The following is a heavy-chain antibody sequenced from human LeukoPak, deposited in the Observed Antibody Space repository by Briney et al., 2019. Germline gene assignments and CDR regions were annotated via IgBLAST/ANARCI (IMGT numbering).Heavy chain of an antibody. Sequence: GASVKVSCKASGYTFTSYYMHWVRQAPGQGLEWMGIINPSGGSTSYAQKFQGRVTMTRDTSTSTVYMELSSLRSEDTAVYYCARSILVVPVASHLNYGVDVWGQGTTVTVSS. CDR2: INPSGGST. CDR3: ARSILVVPVASHLNYGVDV. V-gene: IGHV1-46*01. D-gene: IGHD2-2*01. CDR1: GYTFTSYY. J-gene: IGHJ6*02.